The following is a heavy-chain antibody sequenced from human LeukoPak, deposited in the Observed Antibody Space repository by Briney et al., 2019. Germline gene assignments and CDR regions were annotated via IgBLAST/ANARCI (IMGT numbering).Heavy chain of an antibody. D-gene: IGHD3-3*01. CDR3: ASGILGGTNY. CDR2: ISYDGSNI. J-gene: IGHJ4*02. Sequence: PGRSLRLSCAAAGFSFRSYAMHWVRQAPGKGLEWVAAISYDGSNIHYADSVKGRFTISRDNSKNTLYVLMNGLRVEDTAVYYCASGILGGTNYWGQGTQVTVSS. V-gene: IGHV3-30-3*01. CDR1: GFSFRSYA.